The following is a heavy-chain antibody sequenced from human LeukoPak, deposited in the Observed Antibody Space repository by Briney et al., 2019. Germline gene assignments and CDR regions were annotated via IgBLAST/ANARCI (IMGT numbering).Heavy chain of an antibody. J-gene: IGHJ4*02. CDR2: ISGSGGST. V-gene: IGHV3-23*01. CDR1: GFTFSSYA. Sequence: GGSLRLSCAASGFTFSSYAMSWVRQAPGKGLEWVSAISGSGGSTYYADSVKGRFTISRDNSKNTLYLQMNSLRAEDTAAYYCAKVPSYYYDSSGYSKFDYWGQGTLVTVSS. D-gene: IGHD3-22*01. CDR3: AKVPSYYYDSSGYSKFDY.